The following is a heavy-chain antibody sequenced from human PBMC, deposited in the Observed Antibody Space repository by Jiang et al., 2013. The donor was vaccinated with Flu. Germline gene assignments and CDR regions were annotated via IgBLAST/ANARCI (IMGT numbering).Heavy chain of an antibody. V-gene: IGHV4-59*08. D-gene: IGHD5-18*01. CDR3: ARHVDTAMVMGDAFDL. Sequence: PGKGLEWIGYVYDSGTINYNPSLESRVTISVDTSNRQFSLKLTSVTAADTAVYYCARHVDTAMVMGDAFDLWGQGTMVTVSS. CDR2: VYDSGTI. J-gene: IGHJ3*01.